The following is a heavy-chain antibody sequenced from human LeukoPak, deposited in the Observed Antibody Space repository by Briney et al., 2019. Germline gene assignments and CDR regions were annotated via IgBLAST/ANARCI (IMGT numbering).Heavy chain of an antibody. D-gene: IGHD2-2*01. V-gene: IGHV4-39*07. CDR1: GGSISSSSYY. Sequence: SETLSLTCTVSGGSISSSSYYWGWIRQPPGKGLEWIGEINHSGSTNYNPSLKSRVTISVDTSKDQFSLKLSSVTAADTAVYYCARLPSLRYCSSTSCLRGYYYYMDVWGKGTTVTISS. CDR3: ARLPSLRYCSSTSCLRGYYYYMDV. J-gene: IGHJ6*03. CDR2: INHSGST.